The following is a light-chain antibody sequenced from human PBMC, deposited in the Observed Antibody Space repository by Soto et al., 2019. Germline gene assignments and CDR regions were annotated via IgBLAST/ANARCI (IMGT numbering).Light chain of an antibody. J-gene: IGKJ1*01. CDR1: QSLLHSNGYTY. Sequence: DIVITQSPLSLPVTAGEPASVSCRSSQSLLHSNGYTYLDWYLQKPGQSPQLLIYWGSNRASGVPDRFSGSGSGTDFTLKISRVEAEDVGVYYCMQALQTPWTFGQGTKVDIK. CDR3: MQALQTPWT. V-gene: IGKV2-28*01. CDR2: WGS.